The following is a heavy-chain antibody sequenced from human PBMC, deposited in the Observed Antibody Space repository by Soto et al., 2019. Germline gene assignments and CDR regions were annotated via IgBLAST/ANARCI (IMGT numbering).Heavy chain of an antibody. CDR3: GRVAGVTRGIDY. Sequence: EVQLVESGGGLVQPGGSLRLSCVASGFTFIDSWMHWVRQAQGKGLVWVSRVNERGTDSSDSDSVKGRFTISRDNAKNKVYLQMNGLRGEDTAVYYCGRVAGVTRGIDYWGQGTLVTVSS. J-gene: IGHJ4*02. CDR2: VNERGTDS. CDR1: GFTFIDSW. V-gene: IGHV3-74*01.